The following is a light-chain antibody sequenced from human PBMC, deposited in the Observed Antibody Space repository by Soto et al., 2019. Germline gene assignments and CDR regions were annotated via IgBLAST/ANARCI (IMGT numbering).Light chain of an antibody. V-gene: IGLV2-14*01. CDR1: SSDIGHYNY. Sequence: QPVLTQPASVSGSPGQSITISCTGSSSDIGHYNYVSWYQQHPGKAPKLIIYEVSNRPSGVSNRFSGSKSGNTASLTISGLQAEDEADYYCTSYTLTSTLHVFGTGTKLTVL. CDR2: EVS. J-gene: IGLJ1*01. CDR3: TSYTLTSTLHV.